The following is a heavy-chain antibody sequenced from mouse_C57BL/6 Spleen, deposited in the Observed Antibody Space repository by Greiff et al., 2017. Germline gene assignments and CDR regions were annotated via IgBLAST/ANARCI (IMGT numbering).Heavy chain of an antibody. J-gene: IGHJ3*01. CDR3: AREGELGWFAY. CDR1: GYTFTDYY. V-gene: IGHV1-19*01. D-gene: IGHD4-1*01. CDR2: INPYNGGT. Sequence: EVQLQQSGPVLVKPGASVKMSCKASGYTFTDYYMNWVKQSPGKSLEWIGVINPYNGGTSYNQKFKGKATLTVDKSSSTAYMELNSLTSEDSAVYYCAREGELGWFAYWGQGTLVTVSA.